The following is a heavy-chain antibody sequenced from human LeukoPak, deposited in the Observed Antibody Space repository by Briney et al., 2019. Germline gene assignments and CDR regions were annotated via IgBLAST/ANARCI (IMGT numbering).Heavy chain of an antibody. CDR3: ARINWNYFDY. CDR2: IYYSGST. CDR1: GGSISSYY. J-gene: IGHJ4*02. V-gene: IGHV4-59*08. D-gene: IGHD1-1*01. Sequence: PSETLSLTCTVSGGSISSYYWSWIRQPPGKGLEWIGYIYYSGSTNYNPSLKSRVTISVDTSKNQFSLNLNSVTAADTAVYYCARINWNYFDYWGQGILVTVSS.